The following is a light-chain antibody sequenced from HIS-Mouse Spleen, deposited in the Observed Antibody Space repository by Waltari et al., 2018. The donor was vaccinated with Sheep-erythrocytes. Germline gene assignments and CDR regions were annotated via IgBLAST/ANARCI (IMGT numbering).Light chain of an antibody. CDR3: CSYAGSSTLV. J-gene: IGLJ3*02. V-gene: IGLV2-23*01. CDR1: SSDVGGYNY. CDR2: EGS. Sequence: QSALTQPRSVSGSPGQSVTISCTGTSSDVGGYNYVSWYQQHPGKAPKLMIYEGSKRPSGVSNRCSVSKSGNTASLTISGLQAEDEADYYCCSYAGSSTLVFGGGTKLTVL.